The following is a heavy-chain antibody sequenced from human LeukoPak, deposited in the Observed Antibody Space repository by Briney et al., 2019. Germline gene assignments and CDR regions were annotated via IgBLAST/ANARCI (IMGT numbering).Heavy chain of an antibody. CDR2: IKQDGSEK. CDR3: ATYLAQWKLLLEPTKDY. V-gene: IGHV3-7*03. D-gene: IGHD1-26*01. CDR1: GFTFSSYW. J-gene: IGHJ4*02. Sequence: GGSLRLSCAASGFTFSSYWMSWVRQAPGKGLEWVANIKQDGSEKYYVDSVKGRFTISRDNAKNSLYLQMNSLRAEDTAVYYCATYLAQWKLLLEPTKDYWGQGTLVTVSS.